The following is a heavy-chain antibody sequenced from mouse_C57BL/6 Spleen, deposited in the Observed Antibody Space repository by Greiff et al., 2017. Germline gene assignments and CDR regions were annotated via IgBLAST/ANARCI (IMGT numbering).Heavy chain of an antibody. CDR3: ARRGTRDPGSSYVY. V-gene: IGHV1-69*01. J-gene: IGHJ2*01. CDR1: GYTFTSYW. CDR2: IDPSDSYT. D-gene: IGHD1-1*01. Sequence: QVQLQQPGAELVMPGASVKMSCKASGYTFTSYWMNWVKQRPGQGLEWIGEIDPSDSYTNYNQKFKGKSTLTVDKSSSTAYMQLSSLTSEVSAVYYCARRGTRDPGSSYVYWGQGTTLTVSS.